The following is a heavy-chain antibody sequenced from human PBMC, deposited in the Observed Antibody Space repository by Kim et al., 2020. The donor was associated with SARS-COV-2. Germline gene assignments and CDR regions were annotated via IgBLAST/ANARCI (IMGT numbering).Heavy chain of an antibody. D-gene: IGHD2-2*01. CDR3: ARRALGYCSSTSCQDAFDI. CDR2: IYYSGST. V-gene: IGHV4-59*08. Sequence: SETLSLTCTVSVGSISSYYWSWIRQPPGKGLEWIGYIYYSGSTNYNTSLKSRVTISVDTSKNQFSLKLCSVTAADTAVYYCARRALGYCSSTSCQDAFDIWGQGTMVTVSS. CDR1: VGSISSYY. J-gene: IGHJ3*02.